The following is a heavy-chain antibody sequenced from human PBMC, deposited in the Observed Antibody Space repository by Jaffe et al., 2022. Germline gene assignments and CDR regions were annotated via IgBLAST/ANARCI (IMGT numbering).Heavy chain of an antibody. Sequence: EMQLVESGGGLVQPGGSLRLSCAASRFTFSDFWMNWVRQAPGKGLEWVANIKQDGSEKNYVDSVKGRFTISRDNAKNSLDLHMNNLRAEDTAVYYCARGSGLMAGTSRYYYYHMDVWGKGTTVTVSS. CDR1: RFTFSDFW. CDR3: ARGSGLMAGTSRYYYYHMDV. D-gene: IGHD6-19*01. CDR2: IKQDGSEK. V-gene: IGHV3-7*05. J-gene: IGHJ6*03.